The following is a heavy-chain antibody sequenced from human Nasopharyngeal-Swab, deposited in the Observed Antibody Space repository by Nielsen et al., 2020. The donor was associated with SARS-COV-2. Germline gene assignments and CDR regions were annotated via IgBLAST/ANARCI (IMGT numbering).Heavy chain of an antibody. D-gene: IGHD6-25*01. J-gene: IGHJ6*02. CDR3: AKDCGLRAAYYYYGMDV. CDR1: GFTFSSYG. V-gene: IGHV3-30*18. Sequence: GGSLRLSCAASGFTFSSYGMHWVRQAPGKGLGWVAVISYDGSNKYYADSVKGRFTISRDNSKNTLYLQMNSLRAEDTAVYYCAKDCGLRAAYYYYGMDVWGQGTTVTVSS. CDR2: ISYDGSNK.